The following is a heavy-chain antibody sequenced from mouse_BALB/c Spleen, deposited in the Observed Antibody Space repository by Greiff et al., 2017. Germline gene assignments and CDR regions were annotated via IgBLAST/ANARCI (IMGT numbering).Heavy chain of an antibody. D-gene: IGHD1-1*01. J-gene: IGHJ2*01. CDR1: GYTFTSYT. V-gene: IGHV1-4*02. Sequence: QVQLQQSAAELARPGASVKMSCKASGYTFTSYTMHWVKQRPGQGLEWIGYINPSSGYTEYNQKFKDKTTLTADKSSSTAYMQLCSLTSEDSAVYYCARDNYYYGSSPYYFDYWGQGTTLTVSS. CDR3: ARDNYYYGSSPYYFDY. CDR2: INPSSGYT.